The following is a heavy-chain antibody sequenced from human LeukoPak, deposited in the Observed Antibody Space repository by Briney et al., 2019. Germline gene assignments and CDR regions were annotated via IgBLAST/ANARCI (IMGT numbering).Heavy chain of an antibody. J-gene: IGHJ4*02. CDR1: EFTFDESA. D-gene: IGHD3-22*01. CDR3: ARDIWNWCDTSGYFDC. Sequence: PGGSLRLSCAASEFTFDESAMHWVRQAPGKGLEWVSLISGDGTSTSYADSVKGRFTISRDNSKDSLYLQMDSLRSEDTGLYFCARDIWNWCDTSGYFDCWGQGTRVTVSS. CDR2: ISGDGTST. V-gene: IGHV3-43*02.